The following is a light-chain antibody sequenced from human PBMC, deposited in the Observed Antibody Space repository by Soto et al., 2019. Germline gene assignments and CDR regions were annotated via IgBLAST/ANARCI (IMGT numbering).Light chain of an antibody. Sequence: DIQMTQSPSSLSASVGDRVTITCRASQSISSYLNWYQQKPGKAPKLLIYAASSLQSGVPSRFSGSGSGTDFTLTISSLQPEDFATYSCQQRYSTLWTFGQGTKMEIK. CDR1: QSISSY. CDR2: AAS. CDR3: QQRYSTLWT. J-gene: IGKJ1*01. V-gene: IGKV1-39*01.